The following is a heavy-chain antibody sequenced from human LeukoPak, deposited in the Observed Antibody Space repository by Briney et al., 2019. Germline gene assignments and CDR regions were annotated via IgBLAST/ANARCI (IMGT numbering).Heavy chain of an antibody. V-gene: IGHV4-39*01. CDR2: IYYSGST. CDR3: ARQKATNYMDV. D-gene: IGHD1-14*01. J-gene: IGHJ6*03. CDR1: GGSISSSSYY. Sequence: SETLSLTCTVSGGSISSSSYYWGWIRQPPGKGLEWIGSIYYSGSTYYNPSLKSRVTISVDTSKNQFSLKLSSVTAADTAVYYCARQKATNYMDVWGKGTTVTVSS.